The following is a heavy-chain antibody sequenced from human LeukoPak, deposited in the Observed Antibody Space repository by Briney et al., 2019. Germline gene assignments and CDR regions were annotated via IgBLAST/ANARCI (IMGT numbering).Heavy chain of an antibody. D-gene: IGHD3-22*01. J-gene: IGHJ4*02. CDR2: IHYSEST. CDR1: GGSIRSGGDY. V-gene: IGHV4-31*03. CDR3: ARGHEDYDSSGYYRFDY. Sequence: SETLFLTCTVSGGSIRSGGDYWSWIRQHPGKGLEWIGYIHYSESTYYNPSLRSRVTISVDTSKNQFSLKLNPVTAADTAVYFCARGHEDYDSSGYYRFDYWGQGTLVTVSS.